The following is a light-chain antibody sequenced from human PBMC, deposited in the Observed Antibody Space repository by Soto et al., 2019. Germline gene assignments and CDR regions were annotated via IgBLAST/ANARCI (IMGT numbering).Light chain of an antibody. CDR1: SSDVGSYNL. J-gene: IGLJ1*01. Sequence: QSALTQPASVSGSPGQSITISCTGTSSDVGSYNLVSWYQQHPGKAPKLMIYEVSKRPSGVSNRFSGSKSGNTASLTISGLQAEDEADYYCCSYARSSTPHYVFGTGTKLTVL. CDR3: CSYARSSTPHYV. V-gene: IGLV2-23*02. CDR2: EVS.